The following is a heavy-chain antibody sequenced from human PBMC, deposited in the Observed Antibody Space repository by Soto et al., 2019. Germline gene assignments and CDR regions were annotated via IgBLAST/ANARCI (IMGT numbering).Heavy chain of an antibody. CDR3: ARGGNYDPYYYGMDV. Sequence: GASVKVSCKASGYTFTGYYMHWVRQAPGQGLEWMGWINPNSGGTNYAQKFQGWVTMTRDTSISTDYMEPSRLRSDDTAVYYCARGGNYDPYYYGMDVWGQGTTVTVSS. CDR2: INPNSGGT. D-gene: IGHD3-3*01. J-gene: IGHJ6*02. V-gene: IGHV1-2*04. CDR1: GYTFTGYY.